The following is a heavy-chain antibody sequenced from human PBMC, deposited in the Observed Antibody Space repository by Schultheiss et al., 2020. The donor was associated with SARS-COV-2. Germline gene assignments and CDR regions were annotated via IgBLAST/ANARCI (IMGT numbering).Heavy chain of an antibody. Sequence: GGSLRLSCAASGFTFSSYDMHWVRQATGKGLEWVSAIGTAGDTYYPGSVKGRFTISRENAKNSLYLQMNSLRAGDTAVYYCARDPSIQLWSDYWGQGTLVTVSS. D-gene: IGHD5-18*01. CDR3: ARDPSIQLWSDY. J-gene: IGHJ4*02. V-gene: IGHV3-13*01. CDR2: IGTAGDT. CDR1: GFTFSSYD.